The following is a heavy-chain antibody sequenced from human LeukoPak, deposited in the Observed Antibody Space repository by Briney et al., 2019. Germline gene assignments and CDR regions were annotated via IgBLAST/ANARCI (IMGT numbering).Heavy chain of an antibody. J-gene: IGHJ1*01. CDR1: GFTFSSYG. Sequence: GGSLRLSCAASGFTFSSYGMHWVRQAPGKGLEWVAFIRYDGSNKYYADSVKGRFTISRDNSKNTLYLQMNSLRAEDTAVYYCAKAPGPAAILWYFQHWGQGTLVSVSS. CDR2: IRYDGSNK. CDR3: AKAPGPAAILWYFQH. V-gene: IGHV3-30*02. D-gene: IGHD2-2*01.